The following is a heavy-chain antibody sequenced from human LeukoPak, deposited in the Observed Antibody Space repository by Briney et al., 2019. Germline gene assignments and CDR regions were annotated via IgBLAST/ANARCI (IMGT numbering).Heavy chain of an antibody. CDR2: IYSSGST. CDR3: ARHDAGSWYPYFDY. CDR1: LDSTTSNF. Sequence: PSETLSLTCTVSLDSTTSNFWSWVRQPPGKGLEWIGCIYSSGSTNYNPSLKSRVTISVDTSKNHFSLELTSVTAADTAVYYCARHDAGSWYPYFDYWGQGTLVTVSS. D-gene: IGHD6-13*01. J-gene: IGHJ4*02. V-gene: IGHV4-59*08.